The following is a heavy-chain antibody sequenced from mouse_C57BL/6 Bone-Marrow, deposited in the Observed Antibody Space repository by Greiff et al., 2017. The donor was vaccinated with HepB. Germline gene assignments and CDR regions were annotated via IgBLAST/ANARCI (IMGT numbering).Heavy chain of an antibody. J-gene: IGHJ2*01. Sequence: DVKLQESGGGLVKPGGSLKLSCAASGITFSSYAMSWVRQTPEKRLEWVATISDGGSYTYYPDNVKGRFTISRDNAKNNLYLQMSHLKSEDTAMYYCAGVSNENNWGQDATLPVST. CDR3: AGVSNENN. V-gene: IGHV5-4*03. CDR2: ISDGGSYT. CDR1: GITFSSYA. D-gene: IGHD2-5*01.